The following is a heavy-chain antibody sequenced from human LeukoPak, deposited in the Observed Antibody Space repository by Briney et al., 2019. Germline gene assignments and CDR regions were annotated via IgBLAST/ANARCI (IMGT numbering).Heavy chain of an antibody. CDR2: IYSGGST. J-gene: IGHJ3*02. V-gene: IGHV3-53*01. CDR3: ARDNKTARWAFDI. Sequence: GSLRLSCAASGFTVSSNYMSWVRQAPGKGLEWVSVIYSGGSTYYADSVKGRFTISRDNSKNTLYLQMNSLRAEDTVVYYCARDNKTARWAFDIWGQGTMVTVSS. D-gene: IGHD5-18*01. CDR1: GFTVSSNY.